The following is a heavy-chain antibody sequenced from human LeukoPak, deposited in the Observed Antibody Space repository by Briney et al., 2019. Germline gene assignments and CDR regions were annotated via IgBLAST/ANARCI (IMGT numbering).Heavy chain of an antibody. CDR1: GGSINSGANY. CDR2: IYYSGST. V-gene: IGHV4-39*07. Sequence: PSETLSLTCTVSGGSINSGANYWAWIRQPPGKGLEWIGTIYYSGSTYYNPSLNSRGTMSVDTSKNQFSLKLSSVTAADTAVYYCAREGITMVRGVITASLDYWGQGTLVTVSS. D-gene: IGHD3-10*01. CDR3: AREGITMVRGVITASLDY. J-gene: IGHJ4*02.